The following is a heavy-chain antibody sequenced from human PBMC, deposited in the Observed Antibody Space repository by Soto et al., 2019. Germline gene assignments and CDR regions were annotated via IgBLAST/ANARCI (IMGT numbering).Heavy chain of an antibody. CDR1: GGSFSGYY. CDR2: INDRGSI. D-gene: IGHD3-9*01. CDR3: ARESHDILTGPPWVWYFDL. V-gene: IGHV4-34*01. Sequence: QVQLQQWGAGPLRPLETLSLTCGVSGGSFSGYYWAWIRQPPGKGLEWIGEINDRGSINYNPSLKRRVSISVDTSKNHYSLNLRSVTAADTAVYYCARESHDILTGPPWVWYFDLWGRGTLVTVSS. J-gene: IGHJ2*01.